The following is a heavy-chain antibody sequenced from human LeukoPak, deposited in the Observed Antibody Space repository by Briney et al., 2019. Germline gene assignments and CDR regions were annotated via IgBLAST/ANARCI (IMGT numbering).Heavy chain of an antibody. Sequence: GGSLRLSCAASGFTFSSYEMNWVRQAPGKGLEWVSTISRSAITIYYADSVKGRFTISRDNAKNSLSLQMNSLRAEDTAVYSCARTRVSGGTFYHPFDYWGQGTLVTVSS. CDR3: ARTRVSGGTFYHPFDY. CDR1: GFTFSSYE. D-gene: IGHD2-15*01. CDR2: ISRSAITI. J-gene: IGHJ4*02. V-gene: IGHV3-48*03.